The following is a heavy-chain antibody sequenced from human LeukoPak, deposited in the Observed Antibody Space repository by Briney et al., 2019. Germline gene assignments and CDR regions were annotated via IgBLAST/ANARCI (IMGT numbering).Heavy chain of an antibody. CDR1: GYSFTSYW. Sequence: GESLKISCKGSGYSFTSYWIGWVRQMPGKGLEGMGIIYPGDSDTRYSPSFQGQVTISADKSISTAYLQWSSLKASDTAMYYCAMHSSGWYVAFDIWGQGTMVTVSS. J-gene: IGHJ3*02. D-gene: IGHD6-19*01. CDR2: IYPGDSDT. CDR3: AMHSSGWYVAFDI. V-gene: IGHV5-51*01.